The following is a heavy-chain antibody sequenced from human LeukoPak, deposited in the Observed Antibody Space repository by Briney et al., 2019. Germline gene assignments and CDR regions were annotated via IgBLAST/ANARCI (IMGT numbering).Heavy chain of an antibody. J-gene: IGHJ6*02. D-gene: IGHD6-19*01. CDR3: ARAAVAGTDYYYGMDV. CDR1: GGSISSYY. CDR2: IYYSGST. V-gene: IGHV4-59*01. Sequence: KASETLSLTCTVSGGSISSYYWSWIRQPPGKGLEWIGYIYYSGSTNYNPSLKSRVTISVDTSKNQFSLKLSSVTAADPAVYYCARAAVAGTDYYYGMDVWGQGTTVTVSS.